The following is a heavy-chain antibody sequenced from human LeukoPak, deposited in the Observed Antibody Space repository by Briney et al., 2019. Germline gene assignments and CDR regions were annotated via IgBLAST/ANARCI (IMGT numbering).Heavy chain of an antibody. CDR3: ARRPIAAAADY. CDR1: GGSISSYYW. D-gene: IGHD6-13*01. CDR2: IYWDDDK. J-gene: IGHJ4*02. Sequence: TLSLTCTVSGGSISSYYWSWIRQPPGKGLEWLALIYWDDDKRYSPSLKSRLTITKDTPKNQVVLTMTNMDPVDTATYYCARRPIAAAADYWGQGTLVTVSS. V-gene: IGHV2-5*08.